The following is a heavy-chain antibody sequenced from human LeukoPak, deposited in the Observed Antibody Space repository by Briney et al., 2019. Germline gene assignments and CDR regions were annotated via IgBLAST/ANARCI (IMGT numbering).Heavy chain of an antibody. CDR1: GGSISSYY. J-gene: IGHJ5*02. CDR3: ARVTDPRYNWFDP. CDR2: IHASGST. D-gene: IGHD2-21*02. V-gene: IGHV4-4*07. Sequence: SETLSLTCTVSGGSISSYYWTWIRLPAGKGPEWIGRIHASGSTNYNPSLKSRVNMSVDTSKNQFSLRLNSVTAADTAVYYCARVTDPRYNWFDPWGQGTLVTVSS.